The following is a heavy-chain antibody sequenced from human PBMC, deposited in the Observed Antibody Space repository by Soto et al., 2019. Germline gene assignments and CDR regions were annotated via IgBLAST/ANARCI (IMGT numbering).Heavy chain of an antibody. Sequence: QVQLVQSRAEVKNPGASVKVSCKASGYSFTRYGIVWARQAPGQGLEWMGWINTYNGNTNYAQNLQGRVTLTTDTSTSTAYMELTSLRSNVTAIYYCAMVDVYVTPSPQDVWGQGTTVIVSS. V-gene: IGHV1-18*01. CDR2: INTYNGNT. J-gene: IGHJ6*02. CDR3: AMVDVYVTPSPQDV. CDR1: GYSFTRYG. D-gene: IGHD3-16*01.